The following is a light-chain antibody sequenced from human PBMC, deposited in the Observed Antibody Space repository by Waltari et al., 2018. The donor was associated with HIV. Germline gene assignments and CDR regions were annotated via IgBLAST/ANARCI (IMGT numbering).Light chain of an antibody. CDR1: SSDVGSYYL. Sequence: QSALTQPASVSGSPGQSITISCTGTSSDVGSYYLVSWYQQHPGKAPKLMIYEVSKRASVVSIRFSGAESGNAVSLTICGLQAEDEADYYCCSYAGSSTYVFGTETKVTVL. CDR3: CSYAGSSTYV. V-gene: IGLV2-23*02. J-gene: IGLJ1*01. CDR2: EVS.